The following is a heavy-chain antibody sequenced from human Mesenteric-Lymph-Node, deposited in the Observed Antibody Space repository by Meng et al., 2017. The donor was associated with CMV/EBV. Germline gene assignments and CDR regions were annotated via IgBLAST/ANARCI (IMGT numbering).Heavy chain of an antibody. J-gene: IGHJ4*02. CDR1: GYTFTHYY. V-gene: IGHV1-46*01. Sequence: KISCKASGYTFTHYYIHWVRQAPGQGLEWMGIIDPNGGGTTYAQNFQDRLTMTRDTSSTTVYMDLSSLRSEDSAFYYCARAKLLSDGAQVFDYWGQGTLVTVSS. D-gene: IGHD3-10*01. CDR3: ARAKLLSDGAQVFDY. CDR2: IDPNGGGT.